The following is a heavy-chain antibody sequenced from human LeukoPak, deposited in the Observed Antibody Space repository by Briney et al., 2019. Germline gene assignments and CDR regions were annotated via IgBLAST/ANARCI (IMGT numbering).Heavy chain of an antibody. CDR1: GFIFSTHG. J-gene: IGHJ4*02. CDR2: ISHAGSNE. CDR3: ARGGAPAVYFDY. V-gene: IGHV3-30*03. D-gene: IGHD1-26*01. Sequence: PGGSLRLSCAVSGFIFSTHGMHWIRQAPGKGLEWVALISHAGSNEYYAASVKGRFTISRDNSNNEFYLQMNSLRPEDTAVYYCARGGAPAVYFDYWGQGVLVTVSS.